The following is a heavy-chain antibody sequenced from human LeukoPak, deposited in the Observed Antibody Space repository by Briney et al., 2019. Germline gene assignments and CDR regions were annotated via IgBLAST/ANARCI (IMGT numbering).Heavy chain of an antibody. V-gene: IGHV3-33*08. CDR3: ARDSGYSSSWYTITYYFDY. J-gene: IGHJ4*02. CDR1: GFTFSSYG. D-gene: IGHD6-13*01. CDR2: IWYDGSNK. Sequence: GGSLRLSCAVSGFTFSSYGMHWVRQAPGKGLEWVAVIWYDGSNKYYADSVKGRFTISRDNSKNTLYLQMNSLRAEDTAVYYCARDSGYSSSWYTITYYFDYWGQGTLVTVSS.